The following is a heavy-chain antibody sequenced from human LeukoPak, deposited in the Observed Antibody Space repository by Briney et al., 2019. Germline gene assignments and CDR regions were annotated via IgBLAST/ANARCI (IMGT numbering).Heavy chain of an antibody. J-gene: IGHJ3*01. V-gene: IGHV4-39*01. Sequence: EASETLSLTCTVSGGSISSSSYYWGWIRQPPGKGLEWIGTIHYSGSTYYNPSLKSRVTISVDTSKNQFSLKLSSVTAADTAVYYCTRPCSSSWYSCFDPWGQGTMVTVSS. CDR2: IHYSGST. D-gene: IGHD6-13*01. CDR3: TRPCSSSWYSCFDP. CDR1: GGSISSSSYY.